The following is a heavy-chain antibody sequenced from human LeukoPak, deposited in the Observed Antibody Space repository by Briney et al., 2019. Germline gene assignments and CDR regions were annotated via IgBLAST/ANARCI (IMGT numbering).Heavy chain of an antibody. CDR1: SFTFSSFA. CDR2: ISGSGDIT. Sequence: GGSLRLSCVGSSFTFSSFAMSWVRQSPGKGLEWVAGISGSGDITHYADSVKGRFTISRDNSKNTLYLQMSSLRAEDTAVYYCAKSTGFDYWGQGTLVTVSS. CDR3: AKSTGFDY. D-gene: IGHD3-10*01. J-gene: IGHJ4*02. V-gene: IGHV3-23*01.